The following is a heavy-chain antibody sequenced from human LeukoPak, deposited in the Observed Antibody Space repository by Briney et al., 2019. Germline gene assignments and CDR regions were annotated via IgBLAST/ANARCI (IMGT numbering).Heavy chain of an antibody. CDR2: TSNDGGNR. J-gene: IGHJ4*02. CDR1: GFTFSYYA. V-gene: IGHV3-30-3*01. CDR3: ADSDGYYYDV. Sequence: QPGRSLRLSCVASGFTSGFTFSYYAMHWVRQAPGKGLEWVAFTSNDGGNRYFANSVKGRFTISRDNSKNTVYLQMNSLGAEDTAVYYCADSDGYYYDVWGQGTLVTVS. D-gene: IGHD2-15*01.